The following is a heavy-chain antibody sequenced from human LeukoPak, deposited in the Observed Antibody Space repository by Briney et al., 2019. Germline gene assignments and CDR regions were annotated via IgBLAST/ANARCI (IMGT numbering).Heavy chain of an antibody. V-gene: IGHV1-2*06. J-gene: IGHJ5*02. CDR2: INPNSGGT. CDR3: ARSARGRSHCDSSGYYYVADWFDP. D-gene: IGHD3-22*01. Sequence: ASVKVSCKASGYTFTGYYMHWVRQAPGQGLEWMGRINPNSGGTNYAQKFQGRVTMTRDTSISTAYMELSRLRSDDTAVYYCARSARGRSHCDSSGYYYVADWFDPWGQGTLVTVSS. CDR1: GYTFTGYY.